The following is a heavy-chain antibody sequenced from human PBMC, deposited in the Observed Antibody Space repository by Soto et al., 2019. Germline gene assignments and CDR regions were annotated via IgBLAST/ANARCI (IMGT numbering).Heavy chain of an antibody. CDR1: GYYFPSYW. V-gene: IGHV5-51*01. J-gene: IGHJ4*02. D-gene: IGHD2-15*01. CDR2: FYPGDSDT. CDR3: ARQGNAAEGFHX. Sequence: LKISCKGSGYYFPSYWIGWVRQMPGKGLEWMVIFYPGDSDTRYSPSLQCQVTISADRSISTAYLQWSSLKPSDTAMYYCARQGNAAEGFHXWGQGTLVTVSX.